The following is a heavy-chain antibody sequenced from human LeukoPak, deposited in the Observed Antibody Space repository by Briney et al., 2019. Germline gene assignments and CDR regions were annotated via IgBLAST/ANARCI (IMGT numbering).Heavy chain of an antibody. CDR2: IYPGDSDT. CDR1: GYSFASYW. V-gene: IGHV5-51*01. CDR3: ARLNEGYYYDSSGYGGAFDI. Sequence: GESLKISCKGSGYSFASYWIGWVRQMPGKGLEWMGIIYPGDSDTRYSPSFQGQVTISADKSISTAYLQWSSLKASDTAMYYCARLNEGYYYDSSGYGGAFDIWGQGTMVTVSS. J-gene: IGHJ3*02. D-gene: IGHD3-22*01.